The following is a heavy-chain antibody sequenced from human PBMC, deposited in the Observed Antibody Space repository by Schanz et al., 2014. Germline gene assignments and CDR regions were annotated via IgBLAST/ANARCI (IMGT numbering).Heavy chain of an antibody. J-gene: IGHJ4*02. CDR1: GFTFSSYG. CDR3: ARDRRNADLDY. D-gene: IGHD1-1*01. Sequence: EVQLVESGGGVVQPGRSLRLSCAASGFTFSSYGMHWVRQAPGKGLEWVSYISSSSSTRYYADSVKGRFTISRDNAKNSLFLQMNSLRAEDTALYYCARDRRNADLDYWGQGTLVTVSS. CDR2: ISSSSSTR. V-gene: IGHV3-48*01.